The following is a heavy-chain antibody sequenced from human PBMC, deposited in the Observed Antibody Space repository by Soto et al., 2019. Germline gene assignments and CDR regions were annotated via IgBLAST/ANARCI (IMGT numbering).Heavy chain of an antibody. J-gene: IGHJ3*02. D-gene: IGHD3-16*01. CDR1: GGTFSSYA. CDR2: IIPIFGTA. V-gene: IGHV1-69*06. Sequence: SVKVSCKASGGTFSSYAISWVRQAPGQGLEWMGGIIPIFGTANYAQKFQGRVTTTADKSTSTAYMELSSLRSEDTAVYYCARRHLGAFDIWGQETTVTVSS. CDR3: ARRHLGAFDI.